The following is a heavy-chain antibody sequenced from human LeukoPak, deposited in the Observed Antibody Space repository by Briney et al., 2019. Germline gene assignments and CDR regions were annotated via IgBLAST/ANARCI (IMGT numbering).Heavy chain of an antibody. D-gene: IGHD5-18*01. Sequence: GPTLVNPTQTLTLTCTFSGFSLTPYGKCVSWIPQPPRKALGGLARIDWDDAQYSRTSLKTRLTISKDTSKNQVVLTMTNMDPVDTATYYCARSYVDSPMGNDAFDIWGQGTMVTVSS. CDR2: IDWDDAQ. CDR3: ARSYVDSPMGNDAFDI. CDR1: GFSLTPYGKC. V-gene: IGHV2-70*11. J-gene: IGHJ3*02.